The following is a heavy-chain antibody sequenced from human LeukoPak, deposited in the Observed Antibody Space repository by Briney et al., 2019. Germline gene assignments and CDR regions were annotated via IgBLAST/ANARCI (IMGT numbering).Heavy chain of an antibody. D-gene: IGHD3-3*01. CDR3: ARGLLEWLPPLVGYYMDL. CDR1: GGTFSSYA. J-gene: IGHJ6*03. V-gene: IGHV1-69*05. Sequence: SVKVSCKASGGTFSSYAISWVRQAPGQGLEWMGRIIPIFGTANYAQKFQGRVTITTDESTSTAYMELSSLRSEDTAVYYCARGLLEWLPPLVGYYMDLLGKGTTVTVSS. CDR2: IIPIFGTA.